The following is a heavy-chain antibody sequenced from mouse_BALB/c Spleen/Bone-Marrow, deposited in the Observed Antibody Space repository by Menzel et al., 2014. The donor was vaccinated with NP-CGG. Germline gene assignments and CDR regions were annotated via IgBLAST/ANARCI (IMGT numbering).Heavy chain of an antibody. CDR1: GFNIKDTY. V-gene: IGHV14-3*02. Sequence: VQLQHPGAELVKPGASVKLSCTASGFNIKDTYMHWVKQRPEQGLEWIGRIDPANGNTKYDPKFQGKATITADTSSNTAYLQLGSLTSEDTAVYYCARNYGYGKSFAYWGQGTLVTVSA. D-gene: IGHD2-2*01. CDR3: ARNYGYGKSFAY. CDR2: IDPANGNT. J-gene: IGHJ3*01.